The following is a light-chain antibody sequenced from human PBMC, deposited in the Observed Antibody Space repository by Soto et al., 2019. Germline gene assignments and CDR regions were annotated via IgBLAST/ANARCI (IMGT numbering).Light chain of an antibody. Sequence: QSVLTQPPSVSGAPGQRVTISCTGSTSNIGAGYDVHWYQQKDPRAAPKLLIYDNTRRPLGIPDRFSGSKSGTSATLTITGLQTGDEADYYCATWDSALSAGVFGGGTKVTVL. CDR3: ATWDSALSAGV. J-gene: IGLJ3*02. CDR2: DNT. CDR1: TSNIGAGYD. V-gene: IGLV1-51*01.